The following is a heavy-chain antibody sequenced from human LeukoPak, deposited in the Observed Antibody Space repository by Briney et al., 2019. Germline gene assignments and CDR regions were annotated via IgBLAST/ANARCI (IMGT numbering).Heavy chain of an antibody. Sequence: GRSLRLSCAASGFTFSSYAMHWVRQAPGKGLEWVAVISYDGSNKYYADSVKGRFTISRDNSKNTLYLQMNSLRAEDTAVYYCARKGRVVPAASFGYWGQGTLVTVSS. V-gene: IGHV3-30*04. CDR2: ISYDGSNK. CDR3: ARKGRVVPAASFGY. D-gene: IGHD2-2*01. J-gene: IGHJ4*02. CDR1: GFTFSSYA.